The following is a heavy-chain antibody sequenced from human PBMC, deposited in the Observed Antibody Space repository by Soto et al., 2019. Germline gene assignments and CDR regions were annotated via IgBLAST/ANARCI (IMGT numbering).Heavy chain of an antibody. CDR2: IYHSGTT. CDR1: GDSISSGDY. J-gene: IGHJ4*02. D-gene: IGHD2-15*01. CDR3: ARVIGYPSLPHFGY. Sequence: SETLSLTCAVSGDSISSGDYWAWIRQPPGKGQEWIGSIYHSGTTNYNPSLKSRVTISVDTSKNQFSLKLSSVTAADTAVYYCARVIGYPSLPHFGYWGQGTLVTVSS. V-gene: IGHV4-38-2*01.